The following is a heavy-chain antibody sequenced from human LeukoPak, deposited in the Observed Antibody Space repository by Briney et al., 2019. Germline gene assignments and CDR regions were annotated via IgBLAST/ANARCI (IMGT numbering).Heavy chain of an antibody. D-gene: IGHD6-19*01. V-gene: IGHV4-34*01. Sequence: PSETLSLACAVYGGSFSGYYWSWIRQPPGKGLEWIGEINHSGSTNYNPSLKSRVTISVDTSKNQFSLKLSSVTAADTAVYYCARGRSARYSSGGFQPQPNYYSDYWGKGTLVTVSS. CDR3: ARGRSARYSSGGFQPQPNYYSDY. J-gene: IGHJ4*02. CDR2: INHSGST. CDR1: GGSFSGYY.